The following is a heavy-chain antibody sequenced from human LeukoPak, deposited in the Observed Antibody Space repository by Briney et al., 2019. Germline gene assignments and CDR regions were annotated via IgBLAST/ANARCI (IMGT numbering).Heavy chain of an antibody. V-gene: IGHV4-4*02. Sequence: PSETLSLTCAVSGGSLSSSNWWSWVRPPPGKGLEWIGEIYHSGSTNYNPSLKSRVTISVDKSKNQFSLKLSSVTAADTAVYYCARVVAGDYYDSSGPIDYWGQGTLGTGSS. CDR3: ARVVAGDYYDSSGPIDY. D-gene: IGHD3-22*01. CDR1: GGSLSSSNW. CDR2: IYHSGST. J-gene: IGHJ4*02.